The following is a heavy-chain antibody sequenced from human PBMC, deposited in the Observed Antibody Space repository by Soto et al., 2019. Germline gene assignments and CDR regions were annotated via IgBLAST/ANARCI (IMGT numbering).Heavy chain of an antibody. CDR1: GGSISSYY. J-gene: IGHJ5*02. V-gene: IGHV4-59*01. D-gene: IGHD6-13*01. CDR3: ARDTGSSWYVHSWFDP. Sequence: KPSETLSLTCTVSGGSISSYYWSWIRQPPGKGLEWIGYIYYSGSTNYNPSLKSRVTISVDTSKNQFSLKLSSVTAADTAVYYCARDTGSSWYVHSWFDPWGQGTLVTVSS. CDR2: IYYSGST.